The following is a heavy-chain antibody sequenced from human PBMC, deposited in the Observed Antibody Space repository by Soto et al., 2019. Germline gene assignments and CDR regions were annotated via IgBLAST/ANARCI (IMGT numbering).Heavy chain of an antibody. D-gene: IGHD2-15*01. CDR1: GFSFSSYS. Sequence: EVQLVESGGGLVKPGGSLRLSCAASGFSFSSYSMNWVRQAPGKGLEWVSPISSSASHINYADSVKGRFTISRDNAKKSLYLQMNSLRAEDTAAYYCARGYTGYCSGGTCYWFDPWGQGTLVTVSS. CDR2: ISSSASHI. CDR3: ARGYTGYCSGGTCYWFDP. V-gene: IGHV3-21*01. J-gene: IGHJ5*02.